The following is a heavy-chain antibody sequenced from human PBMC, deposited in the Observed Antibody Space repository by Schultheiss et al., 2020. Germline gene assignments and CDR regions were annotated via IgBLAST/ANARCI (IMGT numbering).Heavy chain of an antibody. CDR2: SSKSGGPI. Sequence: GGSLRLSCAASGFVVSDYYMSWIRQAPGKGLEWISSSSKSGGPIYYADSVKGRFTISRDNAYNSLYLQMNSLIAEDTAVYYCASDRENSNWYYYWGQGALVTVSS. D-gene: IGHD6-13*01. J-gene: IGHJ4*02. CDR3: ASDRENSNWYYY. CDR1: GFVVSDYY. V-gene: IGHV3-11*01.